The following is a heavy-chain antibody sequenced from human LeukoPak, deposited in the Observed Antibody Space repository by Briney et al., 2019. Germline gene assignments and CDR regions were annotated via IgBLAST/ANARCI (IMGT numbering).Heavy chain of an antibody. CDR2: IYYSGST. V-gene: IGHV4-59*12. CDR1: GGSISSYY. Sequence: TSETLSLTCTVSGGSISSYYWSWIRQPPGKGLEWIGYIYYSGSTNYNPSLKSRVTISVDTSKNQFSLKLSSVTAADTAVYYCARRRYYYDSSGFDPWGQGTLVTVSS. CDR3: ARRRYYYDSSGFDP. D-gene: IGHD3-22*01. J-gene: IGHJ5*02.